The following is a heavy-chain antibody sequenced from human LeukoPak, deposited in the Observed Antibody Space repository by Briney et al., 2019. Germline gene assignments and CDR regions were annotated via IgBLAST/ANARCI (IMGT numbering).Heavy chain of an antibody. CDR3: AKDLTYGDGRWEFAS. V-gene: IGHV3-23*01. CDR1: GFTFSGVA. CDR2: ILACGFTH. Sequence: GGSLRLSCAASGFTFSGVAIAWRNQIPRKGLVLISGILACGFTHYCVVSVSGRFTISSVISSHILFLEMSSLRGDDTAIYFCAKDLTYGDGRWEFASWGQGTLVTVA. J-gene: IGHJ5*01. D-gene: IGHD4-17*01.